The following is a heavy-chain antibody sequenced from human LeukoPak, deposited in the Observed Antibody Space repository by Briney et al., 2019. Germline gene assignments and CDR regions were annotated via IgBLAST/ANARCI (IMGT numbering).Heavy chain of an antibody. CDR1: GGTFSSYA. CDR2: IIPIFGTA. Sequence: ASVKVSCKASGGTFSSYAINLVRQAPGQELEWMGGIIPIFGTANYAQKFQDRVTITADESTSTAYMELSSLRSEDTAIYYCASRLYCSNTRCRNFPFAYWGQGTLVTVSS. D-gene: IGHD2-2*01. CDR3: ASRLYCSNTRCRNFPFAY. J-gene: IGHJ4*02. V-gene: IGHV1-69*13.